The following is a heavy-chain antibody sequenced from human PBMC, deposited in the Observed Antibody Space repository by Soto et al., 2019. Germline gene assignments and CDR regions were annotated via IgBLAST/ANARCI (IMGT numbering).Heavy chain of an antibody. Sequence: QVQLVQSGAEMKKPGSSVKVSCQSSGGTFNTYAMNWVRQAPGQGPEWMGDISPMFGAANYAPKFQGRVTITADESTGTSYMQLSILTSEDTALYFWAREVQVHTPAFVYWGQGTLVTVSS. CDR3: AREVQVHTPAFVY. V-gene: IGHV1-69*19. J-gene: IGHJ4*02. CDR1: GGTFNTYA. CDR2: ISPMFGAA. D-gene: IGHD3-10*01.